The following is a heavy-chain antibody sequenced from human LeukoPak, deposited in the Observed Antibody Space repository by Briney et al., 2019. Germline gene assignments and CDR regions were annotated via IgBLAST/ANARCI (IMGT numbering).Heavy chain of an antibody. CDR2: SIPILTAK. Sequence: GASVKVSCKVSGGTFNSYAINWVRQAPGRGLEGMGGSIPILTAKTKSQEFQGRVILSTDESTTTAYMELSSLRSDDTAVYYCWVGGLGFSETSFDYWGQGTLVAVSS. CDR3: WVGGLGFSETSFDY. V-gene: IGHV1-69*05. D-gene: IGHD3-16*01. CDR1: GGTFNSYA. J-gene: IGHJ4*02.